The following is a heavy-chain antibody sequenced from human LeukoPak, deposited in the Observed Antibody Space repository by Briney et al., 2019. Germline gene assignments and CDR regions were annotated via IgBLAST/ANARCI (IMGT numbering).Heavy chain of an antibody. J-gene: IGHJ4*02. CDR3: ARGYVLRYFDWLLLGLSFDY. D-gene: IGHD3-9*01. CDR1: GGSISSYY. CDR2: IYTSGST. Sequence: SETLSLTCTVSGGSISSYYWSWIRQPAGKGLEWIGRIYTSGSTNYNPSLKSRVTISVDTSKNQFSLKLSSVTAADTAVYYCARGYVLRYFDWLLLGLSFDYWGQGTLVTVSS. V-gene: IGHV4-4*07.